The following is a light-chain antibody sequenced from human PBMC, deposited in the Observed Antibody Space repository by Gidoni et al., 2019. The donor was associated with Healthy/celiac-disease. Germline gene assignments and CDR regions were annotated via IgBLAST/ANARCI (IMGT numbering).Light chain of an antibody. CDR2: DAS. J-gene: IGKJ2*01. Sequence: EIVLTQSPATLSLSPGERATLSCRASQGVSSYLAWYQQKPGQAPRLLIYDASNRATGIPARFSGSGPGTDFTLTISSLEPEDFAVYYCQQRSNWHGTFGQXTKLEIK. V-gene: IGKV3D-11*01. CDR1: QGVSSY. CDR3: QQRSNWHGT.